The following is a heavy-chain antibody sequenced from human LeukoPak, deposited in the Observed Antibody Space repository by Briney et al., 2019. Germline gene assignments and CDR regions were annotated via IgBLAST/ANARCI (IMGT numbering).Heavy chain of an antibody. CDR2: INPNSGGT. J-gene: IGHJ4*02. D-gene: IGHD4-17*01. V-gene: IGHV1-2*02. Sequence: RASVKVSCKTSGYTFTGYYMHWVRQAPGQGLEWMGWINPNSGGTNYAQKFQGRVTMTRDTSISTAYMELSRLTSADTGVYYCARDRSSYGKGHYDFWGQGTLVTVSS. CDR3: ARDRSSYGKGHYDF. CDR1: GYTFTGYY.